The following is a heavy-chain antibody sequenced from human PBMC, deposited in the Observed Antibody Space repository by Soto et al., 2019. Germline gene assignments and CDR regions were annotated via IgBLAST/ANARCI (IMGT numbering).Heavy chain of an antibody. D-gene: IGHD6-25*01. CDR1: GFTFSSYA. CDR2: ISYDGSNK. J-gene: IGHJ4*02. V-gene: IGHV3-30-3*01. Sequence: QVQLVESWGGVVQPGRSLRLSCAASGFTFSSYAMHWVRQDPGKGLEWVAVISYDGSNKYYADSVKGRLTISRDNSKKTLYLQMSSLRAEDTAVYYCAREDIAAADDYWGQGTLVTVSS. CDR3: AREDIAAADDY.